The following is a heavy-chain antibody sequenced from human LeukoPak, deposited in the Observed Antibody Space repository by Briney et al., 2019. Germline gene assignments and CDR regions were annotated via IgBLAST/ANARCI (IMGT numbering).Heavy chain of an antibody. CDR2: ISGSGVNT. D-gene: IGHD4-17*01. V-gene: IGHV3-23*01. Sequence: GGSLRLSCAASGFTFSSYAMNWVRQAPGQGLEWVSTISGSGVNTYFADSVKGRFTISRDNSKNTLYLQMNTLRAEDTAVYYCAKTPEYGDYTMDVWGKGTRVTVSS. CDR1: GFTFSSYA. CDR3: AKTPEYGDYTMDV. J-gene: IGHJ6*03.